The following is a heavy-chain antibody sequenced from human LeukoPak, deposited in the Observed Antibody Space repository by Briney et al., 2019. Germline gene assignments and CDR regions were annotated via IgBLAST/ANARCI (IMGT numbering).Heavy chain of an antibody. CDR2: IYYSGST. J-gene: IGHJ3*02. CDR1: GGSISSSSYY. V-gene: IGHV4-39*07. CDR3: ARAGRRTFAFDI. Sequence: SETLSLTCTVSGGSISSSSYYWGWIRQPPGKGLEWIGNIYYSGSTYYNPSLESRVTMSLDTSKNQFSLKLSSVTAADTAVYFCARAGRRTFAFDIWGPGTLVTVSS. D-gene: IGHD1-26*01.